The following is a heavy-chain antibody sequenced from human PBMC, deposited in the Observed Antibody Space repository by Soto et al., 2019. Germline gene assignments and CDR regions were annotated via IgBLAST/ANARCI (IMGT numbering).Heavy chain of an antibody. J-gene: IGHJ6*02. CDR2: ISGSGGST. Sequence: EVQLLESGGGLVQPGGSLRLSCAASGFTFSSYAMSWVRQAPGKGLEWVSAISGSGGSTYYADSVKGRFTISRDNSKNTLYLQMNSLRAEDTAVYYCAQRVLNYDYVWGSYRHRVYYYGMDVWGQGTTVTVSS. CDR1: GFTFSSYA. D-gene: IGHD3-16*02. CDR3: AQRVLNYDYVWGSYRHRVYYYGMDV. V-gene: IGHV3-23*01.